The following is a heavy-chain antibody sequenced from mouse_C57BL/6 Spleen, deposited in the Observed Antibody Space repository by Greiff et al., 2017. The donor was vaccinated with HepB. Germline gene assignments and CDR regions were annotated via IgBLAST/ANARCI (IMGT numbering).Heavy chain of an antibody. J-gene: IGHJ4*01. D-gene: IGHD2-5*01. CDR1: GYTFTDYN. CDR2: INPNNGGT. V-gene: IGHV1-18*01. Sequence: EVQLQQSGPELVKPGASVKIPCKASGYTFTDYNMDWVKQSHGKSLEWIGDINPNNGGTIYNQKFKGKATLTVDKSSSTAYMELRSLTSEDTAVYYCARYPAYYSNWNYAMDYWGQGTSVTVSS. CDR3: ARYPAYYSNWNYAMDY.